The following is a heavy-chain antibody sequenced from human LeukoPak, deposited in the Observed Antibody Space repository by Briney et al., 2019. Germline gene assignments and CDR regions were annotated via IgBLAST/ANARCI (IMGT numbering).Heavy chain of an antibody. V-gene: IGHV3-48*04. J-gene: IGHJ3*01. Sequence: GGSLTLSCAASGFPYRRYSMNWVRQAPGKGLEWVSYISTAGSTTYYADSMKGRFTTSRDNAKKSVYLHMSRLRAEDTAVYYCARGLGSGDYVANAFDFWGRGTTVSVS. CDR2: ISTAGSTT. CDR3: ARGLGSGDYVANAFDF. D-gene: IGHD4-17*01. CDR1: GFPYRRYS.